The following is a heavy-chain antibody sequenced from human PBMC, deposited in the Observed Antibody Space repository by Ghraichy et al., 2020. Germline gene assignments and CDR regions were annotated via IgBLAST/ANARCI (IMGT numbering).Heavy chain of an antibody. V-gene: IGHV1-18*01. Sequence: ASAKVSCKASGYTFTSYGISWVRQAPGQGLEWMGWISAYNGNTNYAQKLQGRVTMTTDTSTSTAYMELRSLRSDDTAVYYCAREGEQQLAGGFDPWGQGTLVTVSS. CDR1: GYTFTSYG. J-gene: IGHJ5*02. D-gene: IGHD6-13*01. CDR2: ISAYNGNT. CDR3: AREGEQQLAGGFDP.